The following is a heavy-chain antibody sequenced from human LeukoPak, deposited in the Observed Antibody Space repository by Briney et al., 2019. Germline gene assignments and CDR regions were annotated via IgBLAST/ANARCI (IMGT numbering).Heavy chain of an antibody. V-gene: IGHV3-21*01. D-gene: IGHD6-13*01. J-gene: IGHJ4*02. Sequence: GGFLRLSCATSGFTFSSYSMNWVRQAPGKGLEWVSSISSSSSYIYYADSVKGRFTISRDNAKNSLYLQMNSLRAEDTAVYYCARATPPIAAAGDWGQGTLVTVSS. CDR2: ISSSSSYI. CDR1: GFTFSSYS. CDR3: ARATPPIAAAGD.